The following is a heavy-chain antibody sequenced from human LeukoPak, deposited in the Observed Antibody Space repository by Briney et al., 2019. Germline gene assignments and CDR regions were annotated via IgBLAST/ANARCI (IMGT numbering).Heavy chain of an antibody. V-gene: IGHV3-74*01. CDR3: ARDMDEDYSGNTLDF. J-gene: IGHJ4*02. CDR1: GFTFSYYW. CDR2: ISNDGSDI. Sequence: PGGSLRLSCAASGFTFSYYWMHWVRQAPGKGLEWVARISNDGSDIRHADSVKGRFTISRDDAKNTVYLQMNSLRAKDTAVYYCARDMDEDYSGNTLDFWGRGTLVTVSS. D-gene: IGHD4-23*01.